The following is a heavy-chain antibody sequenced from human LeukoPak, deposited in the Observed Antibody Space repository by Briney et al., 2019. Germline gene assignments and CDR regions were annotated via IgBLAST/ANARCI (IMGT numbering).Heavy chain of an antibody. CDR3: ARDQKNYYYMDV. J-gene: IGHJ6*03. CDR2: INWNGGST. V-gene: IGHV3-20*04. CDR1: GFTFDDYG. Sequence: GGALRLSCAASGFTFDDYGMSWVRQAPGKGLEWVSGINWNGGSTGYADSVKGRFTISRDNPKNSLYLQMNSLRAEDTALYYCARDQKNYYYMDVWGKGTTVTVSS.